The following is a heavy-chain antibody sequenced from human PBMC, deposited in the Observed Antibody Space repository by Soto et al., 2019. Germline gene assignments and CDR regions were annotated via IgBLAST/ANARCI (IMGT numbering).Heavy chain of an antibody. CDR3: AKDLGSWRGYYYGMDV. Sequence: QVQLVDSGGGLFRPGGSLRFSGAVSGFTFSSYGFHWVRQPPARGLEWVAIISYDGGNKYHADSGKGRFTISRDNSRNTLYLQMNSLKSEDTAVYYCAKDLGSWRGYYYGMDVWGQGTTVTVSS. J-gene: IGHJ6*02. V-gene: IGHV3-30*18. CDR2: ISYDGGNK. CDR1: GFTFSSYG. D-gene: IGHD6-13*01.